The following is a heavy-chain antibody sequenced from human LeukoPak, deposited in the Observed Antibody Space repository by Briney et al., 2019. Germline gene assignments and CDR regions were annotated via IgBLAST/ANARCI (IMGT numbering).Heavy chain of an antibody. D-gene: IGHD3-22*01. CDR3: ARDSSPNYYDSSGMIDY. CDR2: IYYSGST. V-gene: IGHV4-31*03. CDR1: GGSISGGGYY. Sequence: SETLSLTCTVSGGSISGGGYYWSWIRQHPGKGLEWIGYIYYSGSTYYNPSLKSRVTISVDTSKNQFSLKLSSVTAADTAVYYCARDSSPNYYDSSGMIDYWGQGTLVTVSS. J-gene: IGHJ4*02.